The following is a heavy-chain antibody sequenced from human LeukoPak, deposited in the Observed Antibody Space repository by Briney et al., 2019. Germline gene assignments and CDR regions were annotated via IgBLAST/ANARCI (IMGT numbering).Heavy chain of an antibody. CDR3: VRKFATGN. CDR2: VKSDGTAT. Sequence: GGSLRLSCAASGFTFSSHLMHWVRQAQGTGLVWVSSVKSDGTATNYADSVKGRFTISRDNAKNTLYLQMNSLRVEDTAVYYCVRKFATGNWGQGTLVTVSS. V-gene: IGHV3-74*01. CDR1: GFTFSSHL. J-gene: IGHJ4*02. D-gene: IGHD1-14*01.